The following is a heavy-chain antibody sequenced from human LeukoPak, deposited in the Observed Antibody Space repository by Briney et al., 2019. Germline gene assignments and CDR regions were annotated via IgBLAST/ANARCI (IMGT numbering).Heavy chain of an antibody. CDR1: VGTLRRYA. Sequence: SLKVSYKTSVGTLRRYAICWVRQTPGEGLEWMGGSIPLFVTAHNVQKFQGRVTITADESRSTANMELTSLRSEYTAVYYCARDVTTIGTTDSFRDDRPTQDFDIWGQGTMVTVSS. V-gene: IGHV1-69*01. CDR3: ARDVTTIGTTDSFRDDRPTQDFDI. D-gene: IGHD1-1*01. J-gene: IGHJ3*02. CDR2: SIPLFVTA.